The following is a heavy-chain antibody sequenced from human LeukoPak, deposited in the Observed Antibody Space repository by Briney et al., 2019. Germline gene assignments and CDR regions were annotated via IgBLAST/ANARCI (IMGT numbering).Heavy chain of an antibody. Sequence: GASVKVSCKASGYTFTGYYMHWVRQAPGQGLEWMGWINPNSGGTNYAQKFQGRVTMTRDTSISTAYMELSRLRSDDMAVYYCARAYDYGGNIDYWGQGTLVTVSS. CDR2: INPNSGGT. V-gene: IGHV1-2*02. CDR3: ARAYDYGGNIDY. CDR1: GYTFTGYY. J-gene: IGHJ4*02. D-gene: IGHD4-23*01.